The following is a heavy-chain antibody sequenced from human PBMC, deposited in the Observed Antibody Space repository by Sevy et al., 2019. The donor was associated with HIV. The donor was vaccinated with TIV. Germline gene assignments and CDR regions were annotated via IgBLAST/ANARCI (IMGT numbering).Heavy chain of an antibody. J-gene: IGHJ6*02. V-gene: IGHV1-24*01. D-gene: IGHD2-2*01. Sequence: ASVKVSCKVSRYRLIELSMHWVRQAPGKGLEWMGGFDPEHDKTIYAQKFQGRVTMTEDTSTNTGYMELRSLRSEDTAVYYCATEYCTSSSCQGYTEGDNPDDYFYGMDAWGQGTTVTVSS. CDR1: RYRLIELS. CDR3: ATEYCTSSSCQGYTEGDNPDDYFYGMDA. CDR2: FDPEHDKT.